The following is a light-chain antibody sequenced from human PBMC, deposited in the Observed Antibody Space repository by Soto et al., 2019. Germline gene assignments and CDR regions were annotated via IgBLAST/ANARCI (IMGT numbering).Light chain of an antibody. J-gene: IGKJ1*01. CDR1: QTVAYTS. Sequence: EIVLTQSPGILSLSPGARATLSCRASQTVAYTSLAWYQQRPGQAPLLLIYGTSTRATGTPDRFIGSGSGTAFTLTISRLEPEDFAVYYCQQYVTTPRTFGQGPKVEFE. CDR3: QQYVTTPRT. CDR2: GTS. V-gene: IGKV3-20*01.